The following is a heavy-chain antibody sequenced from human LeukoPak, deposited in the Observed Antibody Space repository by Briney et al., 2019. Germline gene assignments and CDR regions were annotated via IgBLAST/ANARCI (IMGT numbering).Heavy chain of an antibody. CDR1: GYTFTGYY. V-gene: IGHV1-2*02. Sequence: GASVKVSCKASGYTFTGYYMHWVRQAPGQGLEWMGWINPNSGGTNYAQKFQGRVTMTRDTSISTAYMELSRLRSDDTAVYYCARALLWATPFDYWGQRTLVTVSS. D-gene: IGHD5-12*01. J-gene: IGHJ4*02. CDR3: ARALLWATPFDY. CDR2: INPNSGGT.